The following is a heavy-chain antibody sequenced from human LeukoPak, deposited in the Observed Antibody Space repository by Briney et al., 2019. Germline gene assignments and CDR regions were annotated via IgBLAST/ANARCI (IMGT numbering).Heavy chain of an antibody. CDR3: AKIPWGIAVAGTGDY. CDR1: GFTFSSYG. D-gene: IGHD6-19*01. V-gene: IGHV3-30*02. Sequence: GGSLRLSCAASGFTFSSYGMHWVRQAPGKGLEWVAFIRYDGSNKYYADSVKGRFTISRDNSKNTLYLQMNSLRAEDTAVYYCAKIPWGIAVAGTGDYWGQGTLVTVSS. J-gene: IGHJ4*02. CDR2: IRYDGSNK.